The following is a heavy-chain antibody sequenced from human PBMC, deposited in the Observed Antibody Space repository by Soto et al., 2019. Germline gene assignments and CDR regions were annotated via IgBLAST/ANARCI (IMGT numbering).Heavy chain of an antibody. J-gene: IGHJ6*02. CDR2: MKSDGSR. V-gene: IGHV3-30*03. CDR1: GFTFRSYG. CDR3: ARDLRTLYGMDV. Sequence: PGGSLRLSCEASGFTFRSYGMHWVRQAPGKGLEWVAVMKSDGSRDHIDSVKGRFTISRDNSKNTLYLQMNSLRAEDTAVYYCARDLRTLYGMDVWGQGTTVTVSS.